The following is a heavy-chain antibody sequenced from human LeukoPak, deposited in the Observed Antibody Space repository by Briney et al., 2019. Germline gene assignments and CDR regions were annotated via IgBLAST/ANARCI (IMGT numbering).Heavy chain of an antibody. CDR3: YYSNYVSY. J-gene: IGHJ4*02. D-gene: IGHD4-11*01. Sequence: GGSLRLSCAAPGFTFSSYAMHWVRQAPGKGLEWVAVISYDGSNKYYADSVKGQFTISRDNSKNTLYLQMNSLRAEDTAVYYCYYSNYVSYWGQGTLVTVSS. V-gene: IGHV3-30*04. CDR1: GFTFSSYA. CDR2: ISYDGSNK.